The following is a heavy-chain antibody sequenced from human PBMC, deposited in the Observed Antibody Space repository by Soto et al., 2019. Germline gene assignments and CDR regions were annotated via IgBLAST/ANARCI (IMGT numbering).Heavy chain of an antibody. V-gene: IGHV3-11*01. Sequence: QVQLVESGGGLVKTGGSLRIVCEASGFTFSDYYMSWVRQAPGKGLEWVSYISSSGNIIYYADSVKGRFTISRDNAKNSVYLKMNTLRAEAAAFYFVAKMSRENYYAPVSSWGQGTLVTVPS. CDR1: GFTFSDYY. CDR3: AKMSRENYYAPVSS. J-gene: IGHJ4*02. D-gene: IGHD3-22*01. CDR2: ISSSGNII.